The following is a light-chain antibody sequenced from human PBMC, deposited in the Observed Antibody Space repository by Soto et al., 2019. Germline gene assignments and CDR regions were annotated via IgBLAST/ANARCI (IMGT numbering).Light chain of an antibody. V-gene: IGKV1-9*01. CDR3: QQLNSYPLT. J-gene: IGKJ5*01. CDR2: GAS. Sequence: DIHLTQSPYFLSASVGDRVTITCRASQGISSFLAWYQQKPGKAPKLLIYGASTLQSGVPSRFSGGESGTEFTLTISSLQPEDFATYSCQQLNSYPLTFGQGTRLEIK. CDR1: QGISSF.